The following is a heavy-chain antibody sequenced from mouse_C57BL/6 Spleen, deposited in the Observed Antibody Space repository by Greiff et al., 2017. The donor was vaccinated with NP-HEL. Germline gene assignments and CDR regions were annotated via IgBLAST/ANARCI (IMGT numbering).Heavy chain of an antibody. D-gene: IGHD1-1*01. CDR3: ARSGSSYWYFDV. CDR1: GYTFTSYW. V-gene: IGHV1-50*01. Sequence: QVQLKQPGAELVKPGASVKLSCKASGYTFTSYWMQWVKQRPGQGLEWIGEIDPSDSYTNYNQKFKGKATLTVDTSSSTAYMQLSSLTSEDSAVYYCARSGSSYWYFDVWGTGTTVTVSS. J-gene: IGHJ1*03. CDR2: IDPSDSYT.